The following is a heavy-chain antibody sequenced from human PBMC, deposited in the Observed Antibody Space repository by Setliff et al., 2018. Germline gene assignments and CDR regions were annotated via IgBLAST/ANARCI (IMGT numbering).Heavy chain of an antibody. J-gene: IGHJ3*02. D-gene: IGHD3-22*01. CDR2: INPSGGRT. Sequence: ASVKVSCKTSGYTFTNYYIHWVRQAPGQGLEWMGLINPSGGRTSYAQKFQGRLTMTRDTSRSTVYMDMSSLRSEDTAVYYCARDAFPYHYEGAFDIWGQGTMVTVSS. V-gene: IGHV1-46*01. CDR1: GYTFTNYY. CDR3: ARDAFPYHYEGAFDI.